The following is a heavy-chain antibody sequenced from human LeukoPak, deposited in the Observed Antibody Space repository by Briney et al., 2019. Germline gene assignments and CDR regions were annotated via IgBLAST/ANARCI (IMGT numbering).Heavy chain of an antibody. CDR2: ISYDGKNE. Sequence: GGSLRLSCAASGFTFSNFGMHWVRQAPGKGLEWVAVISYDGKNEYYTDSVKGRFTISRDNAKNTVYLQMNSLKPEDTVVYYCAKQMAVDYFDYWGQGTLVTVSS. J-gene: IGHJ4*02. CDR1: GFTFSNFG. V-gene: IGHV3-30*18. D-gene: IGHD5-24*01. CDR3: AKQMAVDYFDY.